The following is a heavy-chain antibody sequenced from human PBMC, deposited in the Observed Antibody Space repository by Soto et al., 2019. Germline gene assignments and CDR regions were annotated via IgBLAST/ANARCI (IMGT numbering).Heavy chain of an antibody. D-gene: IGHD3-10*01. V-gene: IGHV4-31*03. J-gene: IGHJ3*02. CDR3: ARGYLWFGDPYAFDI. CDR2: IYYSGST. Sequence: QVQLQESGPGLVKPSQTLSLTCTVSGGSISSGGYYWSWIRQHPGKGLEWIGYIYYSGSTYYNPSLKSRVTISVDTSKNQCSLKLSSVTAADTAVYYCARGYLWFGDPYAFDIWGQGTMVTVSS. CDR1: GGSISSGGYY.